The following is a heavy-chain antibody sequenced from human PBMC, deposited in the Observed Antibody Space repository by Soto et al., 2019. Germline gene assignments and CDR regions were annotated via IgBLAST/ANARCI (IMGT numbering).Heavy chain of an antibody. CDR3: ATIAARPD. CDR2: IYSGGST. J-gene: IGHJ4*02. V-gene: IGHV3-53*01. D-gene: IGHD6-6*01. Sequence: EVQLVESGGGLIHPGGSLRLSCAASGFTVSSKYMTCVRQAPGKGLEWVSVIYSGGSTYYADSVKGRFTISRDNSKNTLYLQMNSLRAEDTAVYYCATIAARPDWGQGTLVTVSS. CDR1: GFTVSSKY.